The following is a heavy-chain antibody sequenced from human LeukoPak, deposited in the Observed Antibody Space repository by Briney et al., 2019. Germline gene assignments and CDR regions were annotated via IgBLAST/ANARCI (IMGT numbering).Heavy chain of an antibody. D-gene: IGHD1-26*01. CDR1: GFTFSSYA. Sequence: GGSLRLSCAASGFTFSSYAMGWVRQAPGEGLEWVSAVSGGGGSTYYADSVKGRFTISRDNSKNTLYLQTNSLRAEDTAVYYCAKVVNSGGFYYFDYWGQGTLVTVSS. J-gene: IGHJ4*02. CDR3: AKVVNSGGFYYFDY. CDR2: VSGGGGST. V-gene: IGHV3-23*01.